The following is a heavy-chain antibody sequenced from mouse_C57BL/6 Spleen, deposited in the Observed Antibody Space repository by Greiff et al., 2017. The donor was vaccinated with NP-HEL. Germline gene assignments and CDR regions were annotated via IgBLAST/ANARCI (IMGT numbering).Heavy chain of an antibody. D-gene: IGHD1-1*01. V-gene: IGHV1-59*01. CDR3: ARTTVDYAMDY. CDR2: IDPSDSYT. Sequence: VQLQQSGDELVRPGTSVKLSCKASGYTFTSYWMHWVKQRPGQGLEWIGVIDPSDSYTNYSQKFKGKATLTVDTSSSTAYMQRSSLTSEDSAVYHCARTTVDYAMDYWGQGTSVTVAS. J-gene: IGHJ4*01. CDR1: GYTFTSYW.